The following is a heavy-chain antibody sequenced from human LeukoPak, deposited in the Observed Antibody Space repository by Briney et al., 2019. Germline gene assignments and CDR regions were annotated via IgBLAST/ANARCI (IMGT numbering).Heavy chain of an antibody. V-gene: IGHV4-39*07. Sequence: SETLSLTCTVSGGSISSSSYYWGWIRQTPGKGLEWIGSIYYKGSTYYNPSLKSRVTISLDTSKNLFSLKLNSVTAADTAVYYCAREYYYDSSGYRGVDAFDIWGQGTMVTVSS. D-gene: IGHD3-22*01. CDR3: AREYYYDSSGYRGVDAFDI. CDR1: GGSISSSSYY. J-gene: IGHJ3*02. CDR2: IYYKGST.